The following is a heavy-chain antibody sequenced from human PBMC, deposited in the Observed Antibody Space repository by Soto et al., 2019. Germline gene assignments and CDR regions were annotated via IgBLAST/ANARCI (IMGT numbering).Heavy chain of an antibody. CDR3: GSNPGGGGY. D-gene: IGHD3-10*01. CDR2: IYSGGYT. CDR1: GFTVSNNY. J-gene: IGHJ4*02. V-gene: IGHV3-53*01. Sequence: EVQLVESGGGLIQPGGSLRLSCAVSGFTVSNNYMSWVRQAPGKGLEGVSVIYSGGYTAYGDSVKGRFTISRDNSKNTLYIKIKSRGADDRPFFYCGSNPGGGGYWGQGTLVTVSS.